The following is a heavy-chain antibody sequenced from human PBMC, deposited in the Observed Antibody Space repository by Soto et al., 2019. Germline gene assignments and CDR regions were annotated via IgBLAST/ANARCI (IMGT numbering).Heavy chain of an antibody. CDR3: ARGAGPLMTTAEVGEWP. CDR2: INHSGST. D-gene: IGHD4-4*01. CDR1: GGSFSGYY. J-gene: IGHJ5*02. V-gene: IGHV4-34*01. Sequence: PSETLSLTCAVYGGSFSGYYWSWIRQPPGKGLEWIGEINHSGSTNYNPSLKSRVTISVDTSKNQFSLKLSSVTAADTAVYYCARGAGPLMTTAEVGEWPWGQRTLVTVSS.